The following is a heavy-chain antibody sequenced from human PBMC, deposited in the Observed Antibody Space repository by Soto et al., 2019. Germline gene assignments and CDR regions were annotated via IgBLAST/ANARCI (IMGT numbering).Heavy chain of an antibody. V-gene: IGHV3-30*18. CDR1: GFTFSSYG. J-gene: IGHJ6*02. CDR3: AKDLGRYYYDSSGYYYYYYGMDV. Sequence: GGSLRLSCAASGFTFSSYGMHWVRQAPGEGLEWVAVISYDGSNKYYADSVKGRFTISRDNSKNTLYLQMNSLRAEDTAVYYCAKDLGRYYYDSSGYYYYYYGMDVWGQGTTVTVSS. CDR2: ISYDGSNK. D-gene: IGHD3-22*01.